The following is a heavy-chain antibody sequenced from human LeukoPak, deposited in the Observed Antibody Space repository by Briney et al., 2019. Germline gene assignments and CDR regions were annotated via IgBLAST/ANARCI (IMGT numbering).Heavy chain of an antibody. CDR1: GGSISSYY. CDR3: ARDVREGXXXXXXXXYYGXDV. Sequence: SETLSLTCTVSGGSISSYYWSWIRQPPGKGLEWIGYIYYSGSTNYNPSLKSRVTISVDTSKDQFSLKLSSVTAADTAVYYCARDVREGXXXXXXXXYYGXDVWGQGTT. CDR2: IYYSGST. D-gene: IGHD1-26*01. J-gene: IGHJ6*02. V-gene: IGHV4-59*01.